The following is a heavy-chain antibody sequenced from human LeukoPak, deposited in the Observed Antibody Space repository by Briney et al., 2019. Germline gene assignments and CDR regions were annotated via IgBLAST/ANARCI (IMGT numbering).Heavy chain of an antibody. J-gene: IGHJ4*02. CDR2: IYPRDGST. CDR3: ARDQEGFDY. Sequence: ASVKVSCKASGYTFTSNYIHWVRQAPGQGLEWMGMIYPRDGSTSYAQKFQGRVTVTRDTSTSTVHMELSGLRSEDTAVYYCARDQEGFDYWGQGTLVTFSS. V-gene: IGHV1-46*01. CDR1: GYTFTSNY.